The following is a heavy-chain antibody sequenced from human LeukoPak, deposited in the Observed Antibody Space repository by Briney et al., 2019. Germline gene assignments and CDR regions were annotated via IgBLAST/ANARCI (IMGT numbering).Heavy chain of an antibody. Sequence: ASVKVSCKASGYTFTGHYMQWVRQAPAQGLEWMGWISPNSGDTLHAQKFQGRVTMARDTSINTAYMELSNLRSDDTAVYYCARARQGAGTYAFDIWGQGTMVTVSS. J-gene: IGHJ3*02. CDR2: ISPNSGDT. CDR1: GYTFTGHY. D-gene: IGHD6-13*01. CDR3: ARARQGAGTYAFDI. V-gene: IGHV1-2*02.